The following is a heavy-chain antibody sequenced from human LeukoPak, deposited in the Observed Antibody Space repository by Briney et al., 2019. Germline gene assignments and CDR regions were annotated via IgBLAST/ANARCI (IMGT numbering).Heavy chain of an antibody. D-gene: IGHD3-3*01. V-gene: IGHV4-4*02. CDR2: IYRSGST. Sequence: SETLSLTCAVSGGSISSSNWWTWVRQPPGKGLEWIGEIYRSGSTNYNPSLKSRVTISVDKSKNQFSLKLSSLTAADTAVYYCARVTGGSGYYFDYWGQGTLVTVSS. J-gene: IGHJ4*02. CDR3: ARVTGGSGYYFDY. CDR1: GGSISSSNW.